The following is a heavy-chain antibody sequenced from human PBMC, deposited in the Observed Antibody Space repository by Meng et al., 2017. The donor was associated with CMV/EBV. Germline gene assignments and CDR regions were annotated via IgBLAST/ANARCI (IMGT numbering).Heavy chain of an antibody. CDR3: ASHFHLGYCNTPTCYRSFDP. CDR1: GGTFNNYA. Sequence: SVKVSCKASGGTFNNYAITWVRQVPGQGLEWMGGVIPRLGVPDFAQKFQGRLTITADKATSVVNMELSSLTSEDTAVYYCASHFHLGYCNTPTCYRSFDPWGQGTLVTVSS. D-gene: IGHD2-2*02. J-gene: IGHJ5*02. V-gene: IGHV1-69*10. CDR2: VIPRLGVP.